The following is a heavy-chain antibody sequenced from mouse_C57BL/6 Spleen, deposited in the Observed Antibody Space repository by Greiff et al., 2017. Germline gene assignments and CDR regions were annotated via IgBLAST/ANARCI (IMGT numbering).Heavy chain of an antibody. D-gene: IGHD2-4*01. CDR1: GYTFTSYW. CDR2: IDPSDSET. J-gene: IGHJ2*01. V-gene: IGHV1-52*01. Sequence: QVQLQQPGAELVRPGSSVKLSCKASGYTFTSYWMHWVKQRPIQGLEWIGNIDPSDSETHYNQKFKDKATLTVDNSSSTAYMQLSSLTSEDSAVYYCARWDYEGDFDYWGQGTTLTVSS. CDR3: ARWDYEGDFDY.